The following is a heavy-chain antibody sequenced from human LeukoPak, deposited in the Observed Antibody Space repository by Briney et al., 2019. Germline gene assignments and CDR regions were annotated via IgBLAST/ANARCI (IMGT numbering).Heavy chain of an antibody. D-gene: IGHD3-3*01. J-gene: IGHJ4*02. Sequence: PGGSLRLSCAGSGFIATTNYMSWVRQAPGKGLEWVSVIYSSGSTSYADSVKGRFTISRDNSKNTLYLQMNSLRAEDTAVYYCARVGSDYDFWSGSFDYWGQGTLVTVSS. CDR2: IYSSGST. CDR3: ARVGSDYDFWSGSFDY. CDR1: GFIATTNY. V-gene: IGHV3-53*01.